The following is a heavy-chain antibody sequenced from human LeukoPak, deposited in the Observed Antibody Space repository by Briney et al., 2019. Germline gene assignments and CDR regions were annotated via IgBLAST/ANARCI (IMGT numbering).Heavy chain of an antibody. V-gene: IGHV3-30*02. D-gene: IGHD2-21*02. CDR2: IRYDGSNK. J-gene: IGHJ3*02. CDR3: AKDHGRDCGGDCYPDAFDI. Sequence: GGSLRLSCAASGFTFSSYGMHWVRQAPGKGLEWVAFIRYDGSNKYYAHSVKGRFTISRDNSKNTLYLQMNSLRAEDTAVYYCAKDHGRDCGGDCYPDAFDIWGQGTMVTVSS. CDR1: GFTFSSYG.